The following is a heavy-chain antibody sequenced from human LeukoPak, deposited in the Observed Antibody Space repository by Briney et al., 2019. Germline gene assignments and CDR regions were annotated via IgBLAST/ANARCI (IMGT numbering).Heavy chain of an antibody. V-gene: IGHV3-9*01. CDR1: GFTFDDYA. J-gene: IGHJ4*02. CDR3: AKGATMVFNPFDY. D-gene: IGHD5-12*01. Sequence: GGSLRLSCAASGFTFDDYAMHWVRQAPGKGLEWVSGISWNSGSIGYADSVKGRFTISRDNAKNSLHLQMNSLRAEDTALYYCAKGATMVFNPFDYWGQGTLVTVSS. CDR2: ISWNSGSI.